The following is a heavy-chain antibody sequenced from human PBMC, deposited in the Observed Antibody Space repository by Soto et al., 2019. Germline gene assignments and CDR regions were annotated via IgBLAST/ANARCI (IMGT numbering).Heavy chain of an antibody. CDR2: ISSSGSTI. J-gene: IGHJ4*02. V-gene: IGHV3-48*03. D-gene: IGHD3-3*01. CDR3: ARDPPSITIFGVVPDY. Sequence: EVQLVESGGGLVQPGGSLRLSCAASGFTFSSYEMNWVRQAPGKGLEWVSYISSSGSTIYYADSVNGRFTISRDNAKNSLYLQMNSLRAEDTAVYYCARDPPSITIFGVVPDYWGQGTLVTVSS. CDR1: GFTFSSYE.